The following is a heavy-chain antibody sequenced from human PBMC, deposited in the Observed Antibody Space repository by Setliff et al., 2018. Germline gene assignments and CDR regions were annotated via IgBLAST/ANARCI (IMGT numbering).Heavy chain of an antibody. CDR2: ITSGSGDTI. V-gene: IGHV3-48*03. D-gene: IGHD3-16*01. CDR3: VLFGDRDTFDT. J-gene: IGHJ3*02. Sequence: GGSLRLSCAASGFFFSGFEMTWVRQAPGRGLEWIAYITSGSGDTIKYADSVKGRFTISRDNGKNSLYLQMNGLRAEDTALYHCVLFGDRDTFDTWGQGTMVTVSS. CDR1: GFFFSGFE.